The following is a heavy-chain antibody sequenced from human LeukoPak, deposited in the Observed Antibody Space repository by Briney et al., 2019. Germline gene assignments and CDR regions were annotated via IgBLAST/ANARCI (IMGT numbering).Heavy chain of an antibody. CDR3: ARAYDSSGYYLGYFDY. D-gene: IGHD3-22*01. J-gene: IGHJ4*02. CDR1: GFTFSSYA. Sequence: GRSLRLSCAASGFTFSSYAMHWVRQAPGKGLEWVAVISYDGSNEYYADSVKGRFTISRDNSKNTLYLQMNSLRAEDTAVYYCARAYDSSGYYLGYFDYWGQGTLVTVSS. CDR2: ISYDGSNE. V-gene: IGHV3-30*04.